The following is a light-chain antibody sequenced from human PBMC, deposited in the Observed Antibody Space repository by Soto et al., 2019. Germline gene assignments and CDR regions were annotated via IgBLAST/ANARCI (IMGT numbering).Light chain of an antibody. Sequence: DIQMTQSPSTLSASVGDRLTITCRASQSISSWLAWYQQKPGKXPKXXIYDASSLESGVPSRFSGSGSGTEFTITISSLQPDDFETYYCQQYNSYSGTFGQGTKVDIK. CDR1: QSISSW. V-gene: IGKV1-5*01. CDR2: DAS. J-gene: IGKJ1*01. CDR3: QQYNSYSGT.